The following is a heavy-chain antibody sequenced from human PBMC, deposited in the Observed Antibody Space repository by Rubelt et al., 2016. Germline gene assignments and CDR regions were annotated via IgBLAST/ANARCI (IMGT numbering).Heavy chain of an antibody. D-gene: IGHD6-13*01. V-gene: IGHV3-30*04. J-gene: IGHJ5*02. Sequence: RLSCAASGFTFSSYAMHWVRQAPGKGLEWVAVISYDGSNKYYADSVKGRFTISRDNSKNTLYLQMNSLRAEDTAVYYCARVTLDSSSWYWFDPWGQGTLVTVSS. CDR3: ARVTLDSSSWYWFDP. CDR2: ISYDGSNK. CDR1: GFTFSSYA.